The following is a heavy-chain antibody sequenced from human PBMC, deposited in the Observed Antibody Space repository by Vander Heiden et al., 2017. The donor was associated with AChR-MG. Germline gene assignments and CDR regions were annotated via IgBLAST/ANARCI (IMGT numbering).Heavy chain of an antibody. V-gene: IGHV3-23*01. J-gene: IGHJ5*02. CDR1: GFPFSSYA. D-gene: IGHD6-6*01. Sequence: EVQLLESGGGLVQPGGSLRLSCAASGFPFSSYAMSWVRQAPGKGLEWVSAISGSGGSTYYADSVKGRFTISRDNSKNTLYLQMNSMRAEDTAVYYCAKLVQGSSSNWFDPWGQGTLVNVS. CDR3: AKLVQGSSSNWFDP. CDR2: ISGSGGST.